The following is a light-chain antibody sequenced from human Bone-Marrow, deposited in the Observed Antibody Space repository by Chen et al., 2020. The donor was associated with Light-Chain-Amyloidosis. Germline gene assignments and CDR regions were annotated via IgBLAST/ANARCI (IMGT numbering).Light chain of an antibody. CDR3: QSADSSGTYEVI. V-gene: IGLV3-25*03. Sequence: SHELTQPPSLSASPGHTPRITCSGDDLPTKYAYWYQQKPGQAPVLVIHRDTERPSGISERFSGSSSGTTATLTISGVQAEDEADYHCQSADSSGTYEVIFGGGTKLTVL. CDR2: RDT. CDR1: DLPTKY. J-gene: IGLJ2*01.